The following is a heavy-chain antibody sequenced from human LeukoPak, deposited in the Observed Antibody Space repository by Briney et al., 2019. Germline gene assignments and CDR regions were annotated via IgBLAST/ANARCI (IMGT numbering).Heavy chain of an antibody. D-gene: IGHD3-9*01. J-gene: IGHJ3*02. Sequence: GGSLRLSCVVSGFTFSSYAMSWVRQAPRKGLEWVSAISGSGGSTYYADSVKGRFTISRDNSKNTLYLQMNSLRAEDTAVYYCAKDRDYDILTGYFAFDIWGQGTMVTVSS. V-gene: IGHV3-23*01. CDR3: AKDRDYDILTGYFAFDI. CDR1: GFTFSSYA. CDR2: ISGSGGST.